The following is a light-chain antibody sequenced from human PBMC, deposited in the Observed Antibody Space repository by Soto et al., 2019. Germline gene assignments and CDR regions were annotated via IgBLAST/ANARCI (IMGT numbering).Light chain of an antibody. V-gene: IGLV2-14*03. J-gene: IGLJ2*01. CDR1: GSDVGGYDY. CDR2: DVS. Sequence: ALTQPASVSGSPGQSITISCTGTGSDVGGYDYVSWYHHHPGKAPKLMIFDVSTRPSGISIRFSGSKSGNTASLTISGLQAEDEADFYCSSYTSSSTLIFGGGTKLTVL. CDR3: SSYTSSSTLI.